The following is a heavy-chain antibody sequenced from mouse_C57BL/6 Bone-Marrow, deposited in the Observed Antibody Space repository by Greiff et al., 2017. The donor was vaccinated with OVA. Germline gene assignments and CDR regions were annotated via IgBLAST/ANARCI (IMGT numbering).Heavy chain of an antibody. D-gene: IGHD2-3*01. Sequence: VKLQQPGAELVKPGASVKLSCKASGYTFTSYWMHWVKQRPGQGLEWIGMIHPNSGSTNYNEKFKSKATLTVDKSSSTAYMQLSSLTSEDSAVYYCARSGWLLRDNWGQGTTLTVSS. CDR2: IHPNSGST. V-gene: IGHV1-64*01. J-gene: IGHJ2*01. CDR3: ARSGWLLRDN. CDR1: GYTFTSYW.